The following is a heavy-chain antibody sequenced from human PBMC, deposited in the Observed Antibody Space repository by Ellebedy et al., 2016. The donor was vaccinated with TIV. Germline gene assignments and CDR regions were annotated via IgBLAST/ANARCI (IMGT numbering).Heavy chain of an antibody. Sequence: SLKISCAASGFTFADYAMHWVRHAPGKGLEWVSGISWNSGSIGYADSVKGRFTISRDNAKNSLYLQMNSLRAEDTALYYCASPGEAVAGMGGAFDIWGQGTMVTVSS. CDR1: GFTFADYA. CDR3: ASPGEAVAGMGGAFDI. V-gene: IGHV3-9*01. CDR2: ISWNSGSI. D-gene: IGHD6-19*01. J-gene: IGHJ3*02.